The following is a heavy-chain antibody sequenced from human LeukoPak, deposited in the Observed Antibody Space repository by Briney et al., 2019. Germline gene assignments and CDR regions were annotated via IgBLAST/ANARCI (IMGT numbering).Heavy chain of an antibody. J-gene: IGHJ5*02. D-gene: IGHD3-3*01. CDR2: INHSGST. Sequence: PSETLSLTCTVSGGSISSSSYYWGWIRQPPGKGLEWIGEINHSGSTNYNPSLKSRVTISVDTSKNQFSLKLSSVTAADTAVYYCARGGYDFWPRYNWFDPWGQGTLVTVSS. CDR1: GGSISSSSYY. V-gene: IGHV4-39*07. CDR3: ARGGYDFWPRYNWFDP.